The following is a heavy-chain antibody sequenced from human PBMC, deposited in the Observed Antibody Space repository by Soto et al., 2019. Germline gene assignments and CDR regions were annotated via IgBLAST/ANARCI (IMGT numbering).Heavy chain of an antibody. J-gene: IGHJ4*02. CDR3: APSPVDYGDYMGYFDY. CDR1: GFTFTDYW. CDR2: ISGSGGST. D-gene: IGHD4-17*01. Sequence: EVELVESGGGLVLPGGSLRLSCAASGFTFTDYWMSWVRRPPGKGLEWVSAISGSGGSTYYADSVKGRFTISRDNSKNTLYLQMNSLRAEDTAVYYCAPSPVDYGDYMGYFDYWGQGTLVTVSS. V-gene: IGHV3-23*04.